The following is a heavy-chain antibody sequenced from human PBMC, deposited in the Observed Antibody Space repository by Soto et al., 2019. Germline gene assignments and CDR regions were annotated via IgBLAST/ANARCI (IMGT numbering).Heavy chain of an antibody. J-gene: IGHJ4*02. CDR3: AREGDQRTYYYDSSGPN. Sequence: GGSLRLSCAASGFTFSSYSMNWVRQAPGKGLEWVSSISSSSSYIYYADSVKGRFTISRDNAKNSLYLQMNSLRAEDTAVYYCAREGDQRTYYYDSSGPNWGQGTLVTVSS. V-gene: IGHV3-21*01. CDR2: ISSSSSYI. D-gene: IGHD3-22*01. CDR1: GFTFSSYS.